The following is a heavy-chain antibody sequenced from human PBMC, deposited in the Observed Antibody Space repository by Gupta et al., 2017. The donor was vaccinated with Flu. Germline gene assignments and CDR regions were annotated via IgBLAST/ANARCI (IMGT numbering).Heavy chain of an antibody. CDR1: GFNFRSID. Sequence: QEKLLQSGGGVVRRRGSLRLTCAASGFNFRSIDLHWVRQPPGKGLEGVAFISSDGVNVAYRDSIQGRFRVSRDTSTKTLFLQMDNLEPEDTAVYFCARDESPFFRTGLDVWGQGAPVTVSS. J-gene: IGHJ6*02. V-gene: IGHV3-30*03. CDR3: ARDESPFFRTGLDV. CDR2: ISSDGVNV. D-gene: IGHD2-2*01.